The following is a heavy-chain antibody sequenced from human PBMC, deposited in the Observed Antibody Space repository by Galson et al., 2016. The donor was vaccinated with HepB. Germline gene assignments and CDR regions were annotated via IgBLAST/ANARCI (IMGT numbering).Heavy chain of an antibody. CDR1: GFTFATYG. V-gene: IGHV3-23*01. CDR3: ARPYGDYEYFES. CDR2: ISDNAAST. Sequence: SLRLSCAASGFTFATYGMTWVRQAPGKGLAWVSSISDNAASTYYADSVTGRFTISRDNAKNSLYLQMDSLRAEDTAVYYCARPYGDYEYFESWGQGTLVTVSS. D-gene: IGHD4-17*01. J-gene: IGHJ4*02.